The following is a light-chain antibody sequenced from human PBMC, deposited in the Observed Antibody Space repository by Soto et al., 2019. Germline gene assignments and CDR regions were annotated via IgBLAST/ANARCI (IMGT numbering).Light chain of an antibody. Sequence: QSVLTHPPSVSGAPGQRVTISCTGSSSNIGAGYDVHWYQQRPGTAPKLLIYGNSNRPSGVPDRFSGSKSGTSASLAITGLQAEDEADYYCQSYDSSLSGVVFGGGTQLTVL. J-gene: IGLJ2*01. CDR3: QSYDSSLSGVV. V-gene: IGLV1-40*01. CDR2: GNS. CDR1: SSNIGAGYD.